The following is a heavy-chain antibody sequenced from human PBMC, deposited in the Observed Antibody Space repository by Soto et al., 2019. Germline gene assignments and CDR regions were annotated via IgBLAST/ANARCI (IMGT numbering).Heavy chain of an antibody. D-gene: IGHD3-10*01. J-gene: IGHJ4*02. V-gene: IGHV3-21*01. CDR3: ARDIADYYGSGSYFTPRDMGY. CDR1: GFTFSSYS. CDR2: ISSSSSYI. Sequence: GGSLRLSCAASGFTFSSYSMNWVRQAPGKGLEWVSSISSSSSYIYYADSVKGRFTISRDNAKNSLYLQMNSLRAEDTAVYYCARDIADYYGSGSYFTPRDMGYWGQGTLVTVSS.